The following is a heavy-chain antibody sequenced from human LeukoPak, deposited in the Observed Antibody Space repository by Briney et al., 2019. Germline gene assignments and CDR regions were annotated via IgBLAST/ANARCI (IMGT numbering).Heavy chain of an antibody. CDR2: MNPNSGDT. J-gene: IGHJ4*02. V-gene: IGHV1-8*01. Sequence: ASVKVSCKASDYTFVSYDINWVRQAAGQGLEWMGWMNPNSGDTGYAQKFQGRVTMTRDTSISTAYMELSRLRSDDTAVYYCARVYSSSNYWGQGTLVTVSS. CDR1: DYTFVSYD. CDR3: ARVYSSSNY. D-gene: IGHD6-6*01.